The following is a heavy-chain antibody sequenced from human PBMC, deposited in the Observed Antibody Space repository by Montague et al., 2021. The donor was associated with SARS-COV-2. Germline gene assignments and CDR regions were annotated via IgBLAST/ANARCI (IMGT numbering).Heavy chain of an antibody. CDR3: ARAIVDVTMIIVVMTGVEHYFDF. J-gene: IGHJ4*02. CDR1: GGSFIGYY. D-gene: IGHD3-22*01. CDR2: INHSGST. Sequence: SETLSLTCAVYGGSFIGYYWSWIRQPPGKGLEWIGDINHSGSTNYNPSLKSRVRISVDTSKNQFSLKLRSVTAADTAVYYCARAIVDVTMIIVVMTGVEHYFDFWGQGTLVTISS. V-gene: IGHV4-34*01.